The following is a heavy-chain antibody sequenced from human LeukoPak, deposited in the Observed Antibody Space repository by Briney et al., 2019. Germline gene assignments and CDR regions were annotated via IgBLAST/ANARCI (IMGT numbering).Heavy chain of an antibody. CDR1: GGSISSSSYS. V-gene: IGHV4-39*07. Sequence: SETLSLTCTVSGGSISSSSYSWSWIRQPPGKGLEWIGEINHSGSTNYNPSLKSRVTISVDTSKNQFSLKLSSVTAADTAVYYCAGGPGSYYKPYYYGMDVWGQGTTVTVSS. D-gene: IGHD3-10*01. CDR3: AGGPGSYYKPYYYGMDV. CDR2: INHSGST. J-gene: IGHJ6*02.